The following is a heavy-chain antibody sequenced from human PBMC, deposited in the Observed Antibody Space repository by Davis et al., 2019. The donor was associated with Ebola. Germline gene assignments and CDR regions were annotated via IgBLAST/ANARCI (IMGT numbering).Heavy chain of an antibody. D-gene: IGHD6-13*01. CDR2: IKQDGSEK. J-gene: IGHJ6*02. CDR3: ARGIGSWSNYYYYGMDV. CDR1: GFTFSSYW. V-gene: IGHV3-7*01. Sequence: PGGSLRLSCAASGFTFSSYWMSWVRQAPGKGLEWVANIKQDGSEKYYVDSVKGRFTISRDNAKNSLYLQMNSLRAEDTAVYYCARGIGSWSNYYYYGMDVWGQGTTVTVSS.